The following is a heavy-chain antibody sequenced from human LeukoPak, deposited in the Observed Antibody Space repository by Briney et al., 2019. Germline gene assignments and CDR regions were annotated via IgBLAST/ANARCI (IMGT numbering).Heavy chain of an antibody. V-gene: IGHV3-23*01. D-gene: IGHD3-22*01. CDR3: ARDKSSGYYYFDY. CDR2: ISGSGGST. Sequence: GSLRLSCAASGFTFSSYAMSWVRQAPGKGLEWVSAISGSGGSTYYADSVKGRLTISRDNSKNTLYLQMNSLRAEDTALYYCARDKSSGYYYFDYWGQGSLVTVSS. J-gene: IGHJ4*02. CDR1: GFTFSSYA.